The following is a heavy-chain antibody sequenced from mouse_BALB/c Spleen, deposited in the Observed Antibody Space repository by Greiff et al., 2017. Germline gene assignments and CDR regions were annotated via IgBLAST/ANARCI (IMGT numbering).Heavy chain of an antibody. CDR3: ARSTMITTSAY. V-gene: IGHV1-4*01. Sequence: QVQLQQSGAELARPRASVKMSCKASGYTFTSYTMHWVKQRPGQGLEWIGYINPSSGYTNYNQKFKDKATLTADKSSSTAYMQLSSLTSEDSAVYYCARSTMITTSAYWGQGTLVTVSA. CDR1: GYTFTSYT. D-gene: IGHD2-4*01. J-gene: IGHJ3*01. CDR2: INPSSGYT.